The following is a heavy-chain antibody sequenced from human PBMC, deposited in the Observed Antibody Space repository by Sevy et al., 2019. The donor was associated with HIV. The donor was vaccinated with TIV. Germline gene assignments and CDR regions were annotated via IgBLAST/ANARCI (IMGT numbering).Heavy chain of an antibody. V-gene: IGHV4-39*01. Sequence: SETLSLTCTVSGGSISSSSYYWGWIRQPPGKGLEWIGSIYYSGSTYYNPSLKSRVTISVDTSKNQFALKLSSVTAADTAVYYCARHRNHNDASDIWGQGTMVTVSS. CDR3: ARHRNHNDASDI. J-gene: IGHJ3*02. CDR2: IYYSGST. CDR1: GGSISSSSYY.